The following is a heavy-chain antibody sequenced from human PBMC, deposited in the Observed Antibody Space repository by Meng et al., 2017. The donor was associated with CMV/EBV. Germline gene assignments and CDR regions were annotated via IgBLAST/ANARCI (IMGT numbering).Heavy chain of an antibody. CDR1: GGSFSGST. CDR3: ARGGNWFDP. CDR2: INHSGST. V-gene: IGHV4-34*01. Sequence: VPIQGGGVGLWEPSETLSLHRAGNGGSFSGSTRDRIRQPPGKGLEWIGEINHSGSTNYNPSLKSRGTISVDTSQNQSSLKLSSVTAADTAVYYCARGGNWFDPWGQGTLVTVSS. J-gene: IGHJ5*02.